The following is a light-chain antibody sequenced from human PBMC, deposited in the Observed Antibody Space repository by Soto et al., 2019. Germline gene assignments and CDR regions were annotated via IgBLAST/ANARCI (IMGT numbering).Light chain of an antibody. CDR1: QTISSNY. CDR3: QQYGRSPPEFT. CDR2: GAS. Sequence: EIVLTQSPGTLSLSAGERATLSCRASQTISSNYLAWYQQKPGQAPRLLIFGASYRATGIPDRFNGSGSGTDFTLTISRLEPEDFAVYYCQQYGRSPPEFTFGPGTKVDIK. J-gene: IGKJ3*01. V-gene: IGKV3-20*01.